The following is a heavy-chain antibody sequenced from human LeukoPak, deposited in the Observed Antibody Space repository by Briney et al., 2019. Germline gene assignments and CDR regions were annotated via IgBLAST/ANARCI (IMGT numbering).Heavy chain of an antibody. CDR3: ARRNRLYDSSGYYYLSDAFDI. CDR1: GYIFANYW. J-gene: IGHJ3*02. Sequence: GESLKISCKGSGYIFANYWIGWVRQMPGKGLECLGVVYPGDSDTRYSPSFQGQVTISADKSISTAYLQWSSLKASDAAMYYCARRNRLYDSSGYYYLSDAFDIWGQGTMVTVSS. CDR2: VYPGDSDT. D-gene: IGHD3-22*01. V-gene: IGHV5-51*01.